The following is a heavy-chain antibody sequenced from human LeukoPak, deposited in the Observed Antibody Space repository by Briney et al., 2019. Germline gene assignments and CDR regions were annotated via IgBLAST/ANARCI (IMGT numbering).Heavy chain of an antibody. D-gene: IGHD3-10*01. CDR1: GFTVGNNY. CDR2: IASDGTST. Sequence: GGSLRLSCAASGFTVGNNYMNWVRQAPGRGLEYVSTIASDGTSTYYSTSVKGRATTSRDNSQNTLYLQMGSLRPEDTAIYYCARSTRYFGSAMYYFDNWGQGTLVTVSS. V-gene: IGHV3-64*01. J-gene: IGHJ4*02. CDR3: ARSTRYFGSAMYYFDN.